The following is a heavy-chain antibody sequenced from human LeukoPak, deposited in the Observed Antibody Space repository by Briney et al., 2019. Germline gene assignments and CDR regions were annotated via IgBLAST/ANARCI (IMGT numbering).Heavy chain of an antibody. D-gene: IGHD3-22*01. CDR2: ISSSSSYI. CDR3: ARVGIAYYYDSSGYYTDF. J-gene: IGHJ4*02. CDR1: GFTFSSYS. V-gene: IGHV3-21*01. Sequence: GGSLRLSCAASGFTFSSYSMNWVRQAPGKGLEWVSSISSSSSYIYYADSVKGRFTISRDNAKNSLYLQMNSLRAEDTAVYYCARVGIAYYYDSSGYYTDFWGQGTLVTVSS.